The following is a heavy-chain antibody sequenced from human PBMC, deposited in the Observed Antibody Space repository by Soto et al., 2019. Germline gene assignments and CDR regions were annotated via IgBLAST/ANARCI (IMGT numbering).Heavy chain of an antibody. CDR2: IYYSGST. V-gene: IGHV4-31*03. CDR1: GGSISSGGYY. Sequence: QVQLQESGPGLVKPSQTLSLTCTVSGGSISSGGYYWSWIRQHPGKGLEWIGYIYYSGSTYYNPSLKSRVTTSVDTSKNQFSLKLSSVTAADTAGYYCARSGYSYGPNPLLYWGQGTLVTVSS. CDR3: ARSGYSYGPNPLLY. D-gene: IGHD5-18*01. J-gene: IGHJ4*02.